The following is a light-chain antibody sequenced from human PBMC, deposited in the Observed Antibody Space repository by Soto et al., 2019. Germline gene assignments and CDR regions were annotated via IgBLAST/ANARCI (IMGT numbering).Light chain of an antibody. CDR2: GAS. CDR3: QQRSNWGIT. CDR1: QSVRSSN. V-gene: IGKV3D-20*02. Sequence: EIVLTQSPGTLSLSPGERATLSCRSSQSVRSSNLAWYQQKPGQAPRLLIYGASSRATGIPDRFSGSGSGTDFTLTISRLEPEDFAVYYCQQRSNWGITFGQGTRLEIK. J-gene: IGKJ5*01.